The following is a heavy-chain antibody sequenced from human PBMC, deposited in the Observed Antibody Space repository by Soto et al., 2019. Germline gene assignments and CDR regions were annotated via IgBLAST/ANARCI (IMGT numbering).Heavy chain of an antibody. Sequence: SETLSLTCTVSGGSISSGGYYCSWIRQHPGKGLEWIGYIYYSGSTNYNPSLKSRVTISVDTSKNQFSLKLSSVTAADTAVYYCARLDSSGYYYYYYGMDVWGQGTTVTVSS. CDR3: ARLDSSGYYYYYYGMDV. J-gene: IGHJ6*02. CDR1: GGSISSGGYY. D-gene: IGHD3-22*01. V-gene: IGHV4-61*08. CDR2: IYYSGST.